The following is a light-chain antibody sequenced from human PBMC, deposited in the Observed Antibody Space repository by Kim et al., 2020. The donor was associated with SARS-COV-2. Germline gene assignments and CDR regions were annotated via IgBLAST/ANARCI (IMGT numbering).Light chain of an antibody. Sequence: SVTISCTVTSSDVGGYNYFSWYQQHPGKAPKLMIYDVSKRPSGVPDRFSGSKSGNTASLTISGLQAEDEADYYCCSYAGSYTFVVFGGGTQLTVL. V-gene: IGLV2-11*01. CDR1: SSDVGGYNY. CDR3: CSYAGSYTFVV. CDR2: DVS. J-gene: IGLJ2*01.